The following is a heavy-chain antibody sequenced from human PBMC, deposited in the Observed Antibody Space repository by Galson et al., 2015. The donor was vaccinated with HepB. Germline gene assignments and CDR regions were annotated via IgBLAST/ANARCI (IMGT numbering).Heavy chain of an antibody. D-gene: IGHD5-12*01. CDR2: ISYDGSNK. V-gene: IGHV3-30*18. CDR3: AKDFSFSSGYEDYYYYGMDV. J-gene: IGHJ6*02. CDR1: GFTFSSYG. Sequence: SLRLSCAASGFTFSSYGMHWVRQAPGKGLEWVAVISYDGSNKYYADSVKGRFTISRDNSKNTLYLQMNSLRAEDTAVYYCAKDFSFSSGYEDYYYYGMDVWGQGTTVTVSS.